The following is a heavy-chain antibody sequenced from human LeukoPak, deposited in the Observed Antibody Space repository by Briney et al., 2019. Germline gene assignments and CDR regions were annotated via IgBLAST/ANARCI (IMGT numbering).Heavy chain of an antibody. J-gene: IGHJ4*02. D-gene: IGHD5-18*01. CDR1: GGSFGRYA. V-gene: IGHV1-69*13. Sequence: SVNVSCKAPGGSFGRYAVSWVRQAPGQGLEWMGGIVPILGTANYAQKFQGRVTITADDSTGTAYMELTSLRSADTAVYYCARSQGYSYGSSYWGQGTLVTVSS. CDR3: ARSQGYSYGSSY. CDR2: IVPILGTA.